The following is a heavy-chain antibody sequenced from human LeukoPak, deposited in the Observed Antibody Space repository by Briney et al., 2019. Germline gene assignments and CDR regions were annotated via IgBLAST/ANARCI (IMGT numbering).Heavy chain of an antibody. V-gene: IGHV3-11*04. Sequence: GGSLRLSCAASGFTFSDNYMSWIRQAPGKGLEWVSYISSSGSIYYADSVKGRFTISRDNAKNSMYLQMNSLRAEDTAVYYCARDWRDSSGKFPNDAFDIWGQGTMVTVSS. CDR1: GFTFSDNY. CDR3: ARDWRDSSGKFPNDAFDI. CDR2: ISSSGSI. J-gene: IGHJ3*02. D-gene: IGHD3-22*01.